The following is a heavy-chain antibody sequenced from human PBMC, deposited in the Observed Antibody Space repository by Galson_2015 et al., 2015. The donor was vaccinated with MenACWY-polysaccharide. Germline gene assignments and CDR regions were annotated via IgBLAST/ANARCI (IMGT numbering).Heavy chain of an antibody. CDR3: AKDSRAGSVTTPRRVPLHR. D-gene: IGHD4-11*01. CDR2: IGGSGDGR. V-gene: IGHV3-23*01. Sequence: SLRLSCAVSNVTLRRYVMSWVRQPPGKGLEWVSSIGGSGDGRYYADSVRDRFSISRDNSKNTLYLEMNSLRAEDTAIYFCAKDSRAGSVTTPRRVPLHRWGQGTLVAVSS. J-gene: IGHJ1*01. CDR1: NVTLRRYV.